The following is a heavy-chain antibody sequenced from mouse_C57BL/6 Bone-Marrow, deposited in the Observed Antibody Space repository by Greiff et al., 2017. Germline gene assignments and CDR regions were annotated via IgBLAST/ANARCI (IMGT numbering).Heavy chain of an antibody. V-gene: IGHV1-58*01. J-gene: IGHJ2*01. CDR3: ARCAMDY. CDR2: IYLGNGYT. Sequence: EVQLQQSGAELVRPGSSVKMSCKTSGYTFTSYGMNWVKQRPGQGLEWIGYIYLGNGYTEYNQKFKGKATLTSDTSSSTAYMQLSSLTSEDSAIYFCARCAMDYWGQGTTLTVSS. CDR1: GYTFTSYG.